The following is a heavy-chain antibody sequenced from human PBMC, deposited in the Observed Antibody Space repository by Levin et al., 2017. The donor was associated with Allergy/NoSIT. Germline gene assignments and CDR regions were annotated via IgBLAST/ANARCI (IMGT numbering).Heavy chain of an antibody. CDR1: GYTFTGYY. Sequence: ASVKVSCKASGYTFTGYYMHWVRQAPGQGLEWMGWINPNSGGTNYAQKFQGRVTMTRDTSISTAYMELSRLRSDDTAVYYCARAKKSSYGDYVVGRWFDPWGQGTLVTVSS. V-gene: IGHV1-2*02. J-gene: IGHJ5*02. CDR2: INPNSGGT. CDR3: ARAKKSSYGDYVVGRWFDP. D-gene: IGHD4-17*01.